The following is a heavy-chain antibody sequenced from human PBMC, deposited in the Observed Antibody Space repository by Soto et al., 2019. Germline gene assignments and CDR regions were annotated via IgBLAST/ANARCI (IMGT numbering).Heavy chain of an antibody. V-gene: IGHV4-59*08. CDR1: GGSISSYY. D-gene: IGHD3-10*01. CDR2: MYNSGST. CDR3: ASMGYHYGSGSYPLDY. J-gene: IGHJ4*02. Sequence: QVQLQESGPGLVKPSETLSLTCTVSGGSISSYYWTWIRQPPGKGLEWIGFMYNSGSTHYNPSLKRRVTRSLDTSKNQFSLSLRSVTAADTAVYYCASMGYHYGSGSYPLDYWGQGTLVTVSS.